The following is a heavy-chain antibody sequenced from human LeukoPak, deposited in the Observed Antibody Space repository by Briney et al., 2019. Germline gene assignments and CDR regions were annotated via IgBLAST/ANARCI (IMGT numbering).Heavy chain of an antibody. V-gene: IGHV3-9*01. D-gene: IGHD3-9*01. CDR2: INWNSGSI. CDR1: GFTLDDYA. CDR3: ANGPHYNILTGFYKVRSHLDY. Sequence: PGGSLRLSCAASGFTLDDYAMHWVRQAPGKGLEWVSGINWNSGSIAYADSVKGRFTISRDNSKNTLYLQMNSLRAEDTAMYYCANGPHYNILTGFYKVRSHLDYWGQGTLVTVSS. J-gene: IGHJ4*02.